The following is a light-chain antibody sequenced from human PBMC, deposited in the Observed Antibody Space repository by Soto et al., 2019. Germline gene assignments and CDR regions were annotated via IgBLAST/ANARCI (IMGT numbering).Light chain of an antibody. CDR2: GAS. V-gene: IGKV3-20*01. Sequence: EIVLTQSPGTLSLSPGERATLSCRASQSVSSSYLAWYQQKPGQAPRLLIYGASSRATGIPDRFSGSGSGTDFTLTIIILEPEDSAVYYCQQDGSSPWTFGQGTKVQIK. J-gene: IGKJ1*01. CDR1: QSVSSSY. CDR3: QQDGSSPWT.